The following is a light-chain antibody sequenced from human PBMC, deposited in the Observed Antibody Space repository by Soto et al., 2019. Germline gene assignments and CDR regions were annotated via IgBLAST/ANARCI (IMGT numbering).Light chain of an antibody. CDR1: SSDVGGYKH. V-gene: IGLV2-14*01. Sequence: QSALTQPASVSGSPGQSITISCTGTSSDVGGYKHVSWYQHHPGKAPKLMIYEVSNRPSGVSDRFSGSKSGYSASLTISGLQADDEADYYCSSYTSSSTLVFGTGTKLTVL. CDR2: EVS. J-gene: IGLJ1*01. CDR3: SSYTSSSTLV.